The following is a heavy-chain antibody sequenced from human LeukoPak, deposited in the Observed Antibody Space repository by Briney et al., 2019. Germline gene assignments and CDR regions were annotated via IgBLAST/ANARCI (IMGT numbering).Heavy chain of an antibody. CDR1: GGTFSRYT. Sequence: SVKVSCKASGGTFSRYTISWVRQAPGQGLEWMGRIIPTLGIANYAQKFQGRVTITADKSTSTAYMELSSLRSEDTAVYFCASQGPSSSCDYWGQGTLVTVSS. J-gene: IGHJ4*02. V-gene: IGHV1-69*02. D-gene: IGHD6-13*01. CDR3: ASQGPSSSCDY. CDR2: IIPTLGIA.